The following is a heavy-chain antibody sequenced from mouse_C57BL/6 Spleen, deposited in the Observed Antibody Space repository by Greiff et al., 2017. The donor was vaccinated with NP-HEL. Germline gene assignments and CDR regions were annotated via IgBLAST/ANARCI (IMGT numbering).Heavy chain of an antibody. CDR2: IYPGDGDN. Sequence: QVQLQQSGPELVKPGASVKISCKASGYAFSSSWMNWVKQRPGKGLEWIGRIYPGDGDNNYNGKFKGKATLTADKSSRTAYMQRSSLTSEDYAVYFCARDMRGSSGYFDYWGQGTTLTVSS. CDR1: GYAFSSSW. V-gene: IGHV1-82*01. D-gene: IGHD3-2*02. CDR3: ARDMRGSSGYFDY. J-gene: IGHJ2*01.